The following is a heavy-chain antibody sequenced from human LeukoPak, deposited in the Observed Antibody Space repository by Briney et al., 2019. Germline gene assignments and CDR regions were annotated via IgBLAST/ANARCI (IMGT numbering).Heavy chain of an antibody. Sequence: SETLSLTCTVSGGSISSYYWSWIRQPPGKGLEWIGYIYYSRSTNYNPSLKSRVTISVDTSKNQFSLKLSSVTAADTAVYYCASSQWPAPNGYYYYGMDVWGQGTTVTVSS. V-gene: IGHV4-59*12. CDR2: IYYSRST. CDR1: GGSISSYY. D-gene: IGHD6-19*01. CDR3: ASSQWPAPNGYYYYGMDV. J-gene: IGHJ6*02.